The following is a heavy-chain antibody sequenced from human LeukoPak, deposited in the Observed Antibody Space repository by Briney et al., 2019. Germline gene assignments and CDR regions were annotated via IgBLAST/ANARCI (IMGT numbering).Heavy chain of an antibody. CDR3: TRDSALLGVAFDL. V-gene: IGHV3-64D*06. D-gene: IGHD2-15*01. CDR1: GFTFSTYW. CDR2: ISSNGDNT. J-gene: IGHJ3*01. Sequence: GSLRLSCAASGFTFSTYWMGWVRQAPGKGLEYVAGISSNGDNTDFADSAKGRFTISRDNSKSTLFLQMNSLRAEDTAVYFCTRDSALLGVAFDLWGQGTVVTVSS.